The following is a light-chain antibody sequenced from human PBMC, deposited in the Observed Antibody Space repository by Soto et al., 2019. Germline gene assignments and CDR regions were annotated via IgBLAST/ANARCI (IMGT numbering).Light chain of an antibody. J-gene: IGLJ1*01. Sequence: QALLKPPPSVSGAPGQRVTISCTVISSNIGAGYDVHWYQQLPGKAPKLLIYGNDNRPSGVPERFSGSKSGTSASLAITGLRADDEADYYFQSYGSSPNANFVFGTGTKVTAL. CDR2: GND. V-gene: IGLV1-40*01. CDR3: QSYGSSPNANFV. CDR1: SSNIGAGYD.